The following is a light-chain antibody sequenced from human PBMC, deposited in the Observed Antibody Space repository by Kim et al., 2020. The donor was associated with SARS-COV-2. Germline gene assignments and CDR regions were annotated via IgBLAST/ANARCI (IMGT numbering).Light chain of an antibody. J-gene: IGLJ3*02. CDR2: GNN. CDR3: ASWDDSLNGRV. V-gene: IGLV1-44*01. Sequence: GQRVIISCSGINSNIGSHSVIWYQHPPQTAPTVLIYGNNQRPSEVPDRFSASKSGTSASLAISGPQPEDEADYYCASWDDSLNGRVFGGGTKVTVL. CDR1: NSNIGSHS.